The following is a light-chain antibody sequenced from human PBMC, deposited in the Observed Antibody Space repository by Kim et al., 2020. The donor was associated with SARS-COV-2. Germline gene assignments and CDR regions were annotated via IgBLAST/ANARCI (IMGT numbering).Light chain of an antibody. CDR1: QSSRSY. CDR3: QQYNHYPVT. CDR2: DVT. Sequence: SASVSYRVTITCRASQSSRSYLAWYQQKPGRAPKLLIYDVTDLESGVPSRFSGSGSGTEFSLTISSLQPDDFATYYCQQYNHYPVTFGQGTKLEI. J-gene: IGKJ2*01. V-gene: IGKV1-5*01.